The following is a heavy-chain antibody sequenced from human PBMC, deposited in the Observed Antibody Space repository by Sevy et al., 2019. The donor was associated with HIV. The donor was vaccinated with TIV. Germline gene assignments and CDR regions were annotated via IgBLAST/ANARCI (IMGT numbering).Heavy chain of an antibody. Sequence: GGSLRLSCVASGSTFSSYEMNWVRQAPGKGLEWVSHISNSGSIIYYEDSVKGRFTISRDNAKNSLYLQMNSLRAEDTAVYYCAREDGSRQYFQYWGQGTLVTVSS. CDR1: GSTFSSYE. D-gene: IGHD6-13*01. J-gene: IGHJ1*01. CDR2: ISNSGSII. V-gene: IGHV3-48*03. CDR3: AREDGSRQYFQY.